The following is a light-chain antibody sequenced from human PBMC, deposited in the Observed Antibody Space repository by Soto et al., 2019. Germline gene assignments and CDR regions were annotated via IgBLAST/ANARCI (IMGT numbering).Light chain of an antibody. V-gene: IGLV2-23*01. CDR3: CSSAPESTYV. CDR1: TDDVGAYNS. Sequence: QSLLSQPASVSGSPGQSITISCTGTTDDVGAYNSVSWYQQLPHKAPQVILYKGTQRPSGVSSRFSGSTSGNAASLTISGLQADDEADYFCCSSAPESTYVFGTGTKVTVL. J-gene: IGLJ1*01. CDR2: KGT.